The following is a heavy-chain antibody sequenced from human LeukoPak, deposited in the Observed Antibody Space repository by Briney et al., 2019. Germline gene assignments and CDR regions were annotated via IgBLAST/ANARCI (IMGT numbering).Heavy chain of an antibody. CDR1: GYTFTGYY. V-gene: IGHV1-2*04. D-gene: IGHD3-10*01. Sequence: GASVKVSCKASGYTFTGYYMHWVRQAPGQGLEWMGWINPNSGGTNYAQKFQGWVTMTRDTSISTAYMELSRLRSDDTAVYYCVRDSMVRGVITLTSWGQGTLVTVSS. J-gene: IGHJ5*02. CDR3: VRDSMVRGVITLTS. CDR2: INPNSGGT.